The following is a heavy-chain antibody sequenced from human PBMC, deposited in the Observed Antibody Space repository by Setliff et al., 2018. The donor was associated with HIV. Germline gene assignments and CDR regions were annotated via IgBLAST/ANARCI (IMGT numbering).Heavy chain of an antibody. D-gene: IGHD1-26*01. CDR2: INHSGST. Sequence: KPSETLSLTCAVYGGSFSGYYWSWIRQPPGKGLEWIGEINHSGSTNYNPSLKSRVTISVDTSKNQFSLKLSSVTAADTAVYYCARDSGQSFPTAFDIWGQGTMVTVSS. J-gene: IGHJ3*02. V-gene: IGHV4-34*01. CDR3: ARDSGQSFPTAFDI. CDR1: GGSFSGYY.